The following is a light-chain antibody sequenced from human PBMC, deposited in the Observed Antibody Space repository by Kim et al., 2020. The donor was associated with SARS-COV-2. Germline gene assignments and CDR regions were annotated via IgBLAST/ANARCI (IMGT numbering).Light chain of an antibody. V-gene: IGKV3-11*01. CDR2: DAS. J-gene: IGKJ2*01. CDR1: QSVSNF. CDR3: QQRTNSPPFT. Sequence: EIVLTQFPATLSLSPGETATLSCRASQSVSNFLAWYQQKPGQAPRLLIYDASNRAPGIPARFSGSGSGTDFTLTISSLEPEDFAVYYCQQRTNSPPFTLGQGTKLEI.